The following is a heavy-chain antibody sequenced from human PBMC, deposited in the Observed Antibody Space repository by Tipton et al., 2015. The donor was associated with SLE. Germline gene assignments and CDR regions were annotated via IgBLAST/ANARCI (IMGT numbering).Heavy chain of an antibody. CDR3: ARLSDLHFDY. J-gene: IGHJ4*02. CDR2: INHSGST. CDR1: GGSFSGYY. V-gene: IGHV4-34*01. D-gene: IGHD1-26*01. Sequence: TLSLTCAVYGGSFSGYYWSWIRQPPGKGLEWIGEINHSGSTNYNPSLKSRVTISLDTSKNQFSLKLSSVTAADTAVYYCARLSDLHFDYWGQGTLVTVSS.